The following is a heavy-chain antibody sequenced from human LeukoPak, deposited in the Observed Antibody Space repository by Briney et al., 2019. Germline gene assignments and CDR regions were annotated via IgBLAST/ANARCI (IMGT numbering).Heavy chain of an antibody. D-gene: IGHD4-17*01. CDR3: ARAAYGDYRYYYFYLDV. CDR1: GGSINSYY. V-gene: IGHV4-4*07. J-gene: IGHJ6*03. Sequence: PSETLSLTCTVSGGSINSYYWSWIRQPAGKGLEWIGRIYTSGSSNYNPSLESRVTMSVDTSKNQFSLRLTSVTAADTAVYYCARAAYGDYRYYYFYLDVWGKGTTVTVSS. CDR2: IYTSGSS.